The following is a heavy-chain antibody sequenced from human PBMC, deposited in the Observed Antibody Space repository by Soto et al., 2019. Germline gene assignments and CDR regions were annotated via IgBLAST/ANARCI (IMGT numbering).Heavy chain of an antibody. CDR2: INPILSMS. V-gene: IGHV1-69*02. CDR3: ASSYASGYRAFDY. J-gene: IGHJ4*02. CDR1: GDTFSFYS. Sequence: QVQLVQSGAEVRKPGSSVNVSCKASGDTFSFYSINWVRQAPGLGLEWMGRINPILSMSNYAQRFQGRVTMTADKSTSTAYMELSGLRSEDTAIYYCASSYASGYRAFDYWGQGALVTVSS. D-gene: IGHD3-16*01.